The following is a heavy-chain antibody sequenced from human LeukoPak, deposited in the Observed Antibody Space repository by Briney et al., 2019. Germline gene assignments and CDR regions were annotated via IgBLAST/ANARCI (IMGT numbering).Heavy chain of an antibody. V-gene: IGHV3-23*01. CDR2: ISVHSAGT. CDR3: TKGELLMSASDF. CDR1: ALTFSIYV. J-gene: IGHJ4*02. Sequence: GGSLRLPCAASALTFSIYVVSWVRQAPMEGLEWASGISVHSAGTYYVDSVKGRFTISRDNSKNTLYLQMNSLRAEDTAVYYCTKGELLMSASDFWGQGTLVTVSS. D-gene: IGHD2-21*01.